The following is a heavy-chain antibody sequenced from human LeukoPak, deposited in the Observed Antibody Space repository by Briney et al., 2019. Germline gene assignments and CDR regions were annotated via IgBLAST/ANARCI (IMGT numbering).Heavy chain of an antibody. V-gene: IGHV4-4*07. D-gene: IGHD3-16*01. CDR1: GGSISSYY. CDR3: ARKARIPTFGYYFVY. CDR2: IYTSGST. J-gene: IGHJ4*02. Sequence: PSETLSLTCTVSGGSISSYYWSWIRQPAGKGLEWIGRIYTSGSTNYNPSLKSRVTMSVDTSKNQFSLKLSSVTAADTAVYYCARKARIPTFGYYFVYWGQGTLVTVSS.